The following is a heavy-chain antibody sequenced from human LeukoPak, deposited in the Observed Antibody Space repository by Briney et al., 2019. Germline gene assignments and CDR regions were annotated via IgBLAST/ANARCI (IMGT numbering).Heavy chain of an antibody. CDR2: IYPGDSDT. D-gene: IGHD6-19*01. J-gene: IGHJ4*02. V-gene: IGHV5-51*01. CDR1: GYSFTTYW. Sequence: GESLKISCKGSGYSFTTYWIGWGRQMPGKGLEWMGIIYPGDSDTRYSPSFQGQVTISVDKSISTAYLQWSSVKASDTAMYYCARRGSGWYIDYWGQGTLVTVSS. CDR3: ARRGSGWYIDY.